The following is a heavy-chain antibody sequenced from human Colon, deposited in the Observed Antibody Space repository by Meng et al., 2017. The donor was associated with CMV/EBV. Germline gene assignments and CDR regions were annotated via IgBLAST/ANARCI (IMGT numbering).Heavy chain of an antibody. CDR1: ENRFSNYW. CDR3: VRREYFGTESGN. V-gene: IGHV5-51*01. CDR2: IYPGDSDA. D-gene: IGHD2/OR15-2a*01. Sequence: GESLKISCQVSENRFSNYWIGWVRQMPGKGLDWMAIIYPGDSDAVHNPFFQGRVTISADRSISTAYLQWSSLRASDTAMYYCVRREYFGTESGNWGQGTMVTVSS. J-gene: IGHJ4*02.